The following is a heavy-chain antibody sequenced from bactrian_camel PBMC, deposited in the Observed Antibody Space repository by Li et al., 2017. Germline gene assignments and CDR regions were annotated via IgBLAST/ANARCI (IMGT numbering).Heavy chain of an antibody. CDR3: AKDPLNDVGIGN. J-gene: IGHJ6*01. D-gene: IGHD3*01. CDR1: GFTLSSGD. V-gene: IGHV3S40*01. Sequence: DVQLVESGGDLVQPGGSLRLSCTASGFTLSSGDMSWVRQAPGKGLEWVSSINSGGGTTYYADSVRGRFTISRDNAKNTLYLQLNSLKTEDTAMYYCAKDPLNDVGIGNWGQGTQVTVS. CDR2: INSGGGTT.